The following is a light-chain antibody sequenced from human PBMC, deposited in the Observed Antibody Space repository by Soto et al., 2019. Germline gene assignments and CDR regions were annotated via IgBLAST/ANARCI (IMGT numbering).Light chain of an antibody. Sequence: EIVLTQSPATLSSFPGDRVTLSCRASQAVNTRLAWYQHKPGQAPRLLIYLASNRAAGVPARFSGSGSGTYFTPTISDVEPEDFAVYYCHQRQSWPRTLGQGTKVDIK. CDR2: LAS. J-gene: IGKJ1*01. CDR1: QAVNTR. CDR3: HQRQSWPRT. V-gene: IGKV3-11*01.